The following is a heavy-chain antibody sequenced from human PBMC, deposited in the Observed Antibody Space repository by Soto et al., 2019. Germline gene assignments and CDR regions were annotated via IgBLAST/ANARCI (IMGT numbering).Heavy chain of an antibody. V-gene: IGHV3-23*01. CDR1: GFTFSSYP. Sequence: EVQLLESGRGWVQPGGSLRLSCATSGFTFSSYPMNWVRQAPGKGLEWVSGISAGGDSTYYADSVKGRFTIFRDNSKNSVYLQMNSLRAEDTAVYYCARRVWGQGTLVTVSS. J-gene: IGHJ4*02. CDR3: ARRV. CDR2: ISAGGDST.